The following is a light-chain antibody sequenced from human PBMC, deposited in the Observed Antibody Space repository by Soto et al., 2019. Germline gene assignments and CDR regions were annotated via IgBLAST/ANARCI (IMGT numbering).Light chain of an antibody. CDR2: CDN. V-gene: IGLV1-44*01. CDR3: AAWDDSLNGVV. J-gene: IGLJ3*02. CDR1: RSNIGRNT. Sequence: QSVLAQSPSVSGTPGQRVTISCSGRRSNIGRNTVNWYQQLPGTAPKLLICCDNQRPSGVPDRFSASKSGTSASLAISGVQSEDEADYYCAAWDDSLNGVVFGGGTKLTVL.